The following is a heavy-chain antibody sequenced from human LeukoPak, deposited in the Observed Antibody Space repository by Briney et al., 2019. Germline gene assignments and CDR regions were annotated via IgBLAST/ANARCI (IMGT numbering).Heavy chain of an antibody. V-gene: IGHV1-18*01. CDR2: ISAYNGNT. D-gene: IGHD2-21*01. CDR3: ARESGRDFAD. J-gene: IGHJ4*02. Sequence: ASVKVSCKASGYTFSSHGISWVRQAPGQGLEWMGWISAYNGNTNYAQKFQGRVTMTTDTSTSTAYMELRSLRSDDTAVYYCARESGRDFADWGQGTLVTVSS. CDR1: GYTFSSHG.